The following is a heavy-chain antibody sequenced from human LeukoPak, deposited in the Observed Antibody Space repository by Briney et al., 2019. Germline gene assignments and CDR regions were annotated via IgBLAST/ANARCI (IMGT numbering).Heavy chain of an antibody. Sequence: PGGSLRLSCAASGFTFSSYAMSWVRQAPGKGLEWVSAISGSGGSTYYADSVKGRFTISRDNSKNTLYLQMNSLRAEDTAVYYCAKGDSSGWFNWLDPWGQGTLVTVSS. CDR3: AKGDSSGWFNWLDP. CDR1: GFTFSSYA. J-gene: IGHJ5*02. D-gene: IGHD6-19*01. CDR2: ISGSGGST. V-gene: IGHV3-23*01.